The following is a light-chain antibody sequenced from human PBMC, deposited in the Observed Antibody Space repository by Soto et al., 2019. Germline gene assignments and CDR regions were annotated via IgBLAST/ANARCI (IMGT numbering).Light chain of an antibody. CDR1: SSAVGGYNY. CDR2: DVS. Sequence: QSALTQPASVSGSPGQSITISCTGTSSAVGGYNYVSWYQQHPGKAPKLMIYDVSNRPSGVSNRFSGSKSGNTASLTISGLQAEDEADYYCSSYTSSSTLGVVFGGGTKVTVL. V-gene: IGLV2-14*01. CDR3: SSYTSSSTLGVV. J-gene: IGLJ2*01.